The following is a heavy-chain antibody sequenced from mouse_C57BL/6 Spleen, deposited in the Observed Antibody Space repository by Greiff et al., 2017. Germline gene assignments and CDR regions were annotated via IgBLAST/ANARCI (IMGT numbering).Heavy chain of an antibody. D-gene: IGHD1-1*01. CDR3: AGVYYGSSYGDYAMDY. J-gene: IGHJ4*01. CDR1: GYTFTSYG. CDR2: IYPRSGNT. Sequence: VQLQESGAELARPGASVKLSCKASGYTFTSYGISWVKQRTGQGLEWIGEIYPRSGNTYYNEKFKGKATLTADKSSSTAYMELRSLTSEDSAVYFCAGVYYGSSYGDYAMDYWGQGTSVTVSS. V-gene: IGHV1-81*01.